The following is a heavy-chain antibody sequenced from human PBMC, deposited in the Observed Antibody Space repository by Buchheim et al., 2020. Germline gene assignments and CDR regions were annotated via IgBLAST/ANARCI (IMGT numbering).Heavy chain of an antibody. V-gene: IGHV4-59*02. D-gene: IGHD3-3*01. CDR1: GGSVSGHF. CDR3: ARVSLSAGVGDNFDY. Sequence: QVQLQESGPGLVKPSETLSLTCAVSGGSVSGHFWSWIRQPPGKGLEWIGYIFYTGNTKYDPSLKSRVTMSVDTSQNQFSLKMTSVTAADTAVYYCARVSLSAGVGDNFDYWGQGTL. J-gene: IGHJ4*02. CDR2: IFYTGNT.